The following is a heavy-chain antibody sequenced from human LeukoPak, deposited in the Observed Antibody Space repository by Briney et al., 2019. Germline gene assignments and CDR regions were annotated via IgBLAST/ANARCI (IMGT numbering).Heavy chain of an antibody. CDR2: ISAGGST. D-gene: IGHD5-18*01. CDR1: GFTVTNND. Sequence: PGGSLRLSCAASGFTVTNNDMSWVRQAPGKGLEWVSLISAGGSTYYADSVKGRFTISRDNSKDTVFLQVNNLRAEDTAVYYCARSLHTAMALFDYWGQGALVTVSS. CDR3: ARSLHTAMALFDY. V-gene: IGHV3-53*01. J-gene: IGHJ4*02.